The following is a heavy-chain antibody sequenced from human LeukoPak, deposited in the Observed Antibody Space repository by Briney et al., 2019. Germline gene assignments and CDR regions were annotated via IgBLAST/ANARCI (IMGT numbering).Heavy chain of an antibody. CDR2: IRSKAYGGTT. D-gene: IGHD6-13*01. J-gene: IGHJ5*02. V-gene: IGHV3-49*03. CDR3: TTPTAAGVWFDP. Sequence: PGGSLRLSCTASGFTFGDYAMSWFRQAPGKGLEWVGFIRSKAYGGTTEYAASVKGRFTISRDDSKNTAYLQMNSLKTEDTAVYYCTTPTAAGVWFDPWGQGTLVTVSS. CDR1: GFTFGDYA.